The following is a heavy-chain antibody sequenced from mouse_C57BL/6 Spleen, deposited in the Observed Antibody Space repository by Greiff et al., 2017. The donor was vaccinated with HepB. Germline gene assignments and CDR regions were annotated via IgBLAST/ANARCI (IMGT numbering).Heavy chain of an antibody. Sequence: EVKLVESGGGLVKPGGSLKLSCAASGFTFSSYAMSWVRQTPEKRLEWVATISDGGSYTYYPDNVKGRFTISRDNAKNNLYLQMSHLKSEDTAMYYCAREVFQATFDYWGQGTTLTVSS. CDR3: AREVFQATFDY. J-gene: IGHJ2*01. V-gene: IGHV5-4*01. D-gene: IGHD3-2*02. CDR1: GFTFSSYA. CDR2: ISDGGSYT.